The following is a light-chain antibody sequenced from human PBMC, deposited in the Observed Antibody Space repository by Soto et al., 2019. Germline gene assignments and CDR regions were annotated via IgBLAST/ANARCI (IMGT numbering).Light chain of an antibody. CDR1: SSNIGSNY. J-gene: IGLJ3*02. CDR2: SNN. V-gene: IGLV1-47*02. Sequence: QYVLTQPPSASGTPGQRVTISCSGSSSNIGSNYVYWYQQLPGTAPKLLIYSNNQRPSGVPDRFSGSKSGTSASLAISGLRSEDEADYYCAAWDDSLSGPVFGGGTKVTVL. CDR3: AAWDDSLSGPV.